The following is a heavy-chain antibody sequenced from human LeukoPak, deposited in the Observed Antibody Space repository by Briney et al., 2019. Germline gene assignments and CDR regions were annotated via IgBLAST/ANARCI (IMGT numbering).Heavy chain of an antibody. D-gene: IGHD3-10*01. CDR3: ARLPPITMVRGAQRNWFDP. Sequence: PETLSLTCAVYGGSFSRYYWTWIRQPPGKGLEWIGEINHSGSANYNPSLKSRVTISVDTSKNQFSLKLSSVTAADTAVYYCARLPPITMVRGAQRNWFDPWGQGTLVTVSS. CDR1: GGSFSRYY. V-gene: IGHV4-34*01. J-gene: IGHJ5*02. CDR2: INHSGSA.